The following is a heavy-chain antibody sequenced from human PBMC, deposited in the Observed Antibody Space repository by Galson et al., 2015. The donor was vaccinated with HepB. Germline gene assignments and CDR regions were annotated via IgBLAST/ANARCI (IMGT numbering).Heavy chain of an antibody. Sequence: QSGAEVKKPGESLRISCKGSGYSLTSYWINWVRQMPGKGLEWMGRIDPGDSNTNYSPSFQGRVTISTEKSISTAYLQWSSLKASDSAMYYCVRQRSSGWYNDGFDIWGQGTMVTVSS. D-gene: IGHD6-19*01. CDR3: VRQRSSGWYNDGFDI. V-gene: IGHV5-10-1*01. CDR1: GYSLTSYW. J-gene: IGHJ3*02. CDR2: IDPGDSNT.